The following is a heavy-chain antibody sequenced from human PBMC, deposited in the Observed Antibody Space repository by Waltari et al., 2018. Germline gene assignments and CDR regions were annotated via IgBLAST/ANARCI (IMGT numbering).Heavy chain of an antibody. J-gene: IGHJ5*02. CDR1: GGSISSSNYH. D-gene: IGHD6-19*01. CDR3: AIRLAVPGGWFDP. V-gene: IGHV4-39*07. Sequence: QLQLQESGPGLVKPSETLSLTCFVSGGSISSSNYHWGWIRQPPGKGLEWIGTISYSGNTYDNPSLKSRVSISIDTSKNQFSLTLSSVTAADTAVYYCAIRLAVPGGWFDPWGQGTLVTVSS. CDR2: ISYSGNT.